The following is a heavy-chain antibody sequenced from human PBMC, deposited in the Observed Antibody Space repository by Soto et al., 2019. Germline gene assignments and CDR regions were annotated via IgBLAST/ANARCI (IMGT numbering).Heavy chain of an antibody. CDR1: GGSINNSTSF. J-gene: IGHJ6*02. V-gene: IGHV4-39*02. Sequence: XGTLSLTCSVSGGSINNSTSFWGWLRQSPGKGLEWIATINYRWPAEYNPSLKSRVTISVDTSKNQFSLKLSSVTAADTAVYYCARDSIAVADHYYYYGMDVWGQGTTVTVSS. CDR3: ARDSIAVADHYYYYGMDV. D-gene: IGHD6-19*01. CDR2: INYRWPA.